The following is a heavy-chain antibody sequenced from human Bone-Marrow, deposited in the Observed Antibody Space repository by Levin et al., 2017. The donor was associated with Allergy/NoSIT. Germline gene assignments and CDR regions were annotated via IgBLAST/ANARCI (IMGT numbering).Heavy chain of an antibody. J-gene: IGHJ4*02. CDR2: INHSGST. V-gene: IGHV4-34*01. CDR3: ARWGIAAAGTETYFDY. D-gene: IGHD6-13*01. CDR1: GGSFSGYY. Sequence: ASETLSLTCAVYGGSFSGYYWSWIRQPPGKGLEWIGEINHSGSTNYNPSLKSRVTISVDTSKNQFSLKLSSVTAADTAVYYCARWGIAAAGTETYFDYWGQGTLVTVSS.